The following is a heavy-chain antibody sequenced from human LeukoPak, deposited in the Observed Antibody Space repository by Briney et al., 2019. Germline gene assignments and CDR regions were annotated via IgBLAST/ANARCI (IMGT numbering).Heavy chain of an antibody. J-gene: IGHJ3*02. V-gene: IGHV3-30-3*01. D-gene: IGHD3-10*01. CDR1: RFTFSSYA. CDR2: ISYDGSEK. CDR3: ARGFGESSHAFDI. Sequence: GRSLRLSCAASRFTFSSYAVHWVRQPPGKGLEWVTIISYDGSEKYYADSVKGRFTISRDNSKNTLYLQMNSLRAEDTAVYYCARGFGESSHAFDIWGRGIMLTVSS.